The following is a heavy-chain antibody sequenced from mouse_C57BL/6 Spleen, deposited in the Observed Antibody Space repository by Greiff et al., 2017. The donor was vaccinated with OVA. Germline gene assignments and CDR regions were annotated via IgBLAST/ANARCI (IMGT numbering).Heavy chain of an antibody. CDR1: GYAFTNYL. CDR2: INPGSGGT. Sequence: VQGVESGAELVRPGTSVKVSCKASGYAFTNYLIEWVKQRPGQGLEWIGVINPGSGGTNYNEKFKGKATLTADKSSSTAYMQLSSLTSEDSAVYFCARDGSSYWFAYWGQGTLVTVSA. CDR3: ARDGSSYWFAY. D-gene: IGHD1-1*01. V-gene: IGHV1-54*01. J-gene: IGHJ3*01.